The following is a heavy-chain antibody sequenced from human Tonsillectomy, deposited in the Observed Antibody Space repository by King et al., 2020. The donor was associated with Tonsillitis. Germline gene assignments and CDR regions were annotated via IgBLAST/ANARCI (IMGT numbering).Heavy chain of an antibody. V-gene: IGHV2-70*11. Sequence: RVTLKESGPALVKPTQTLTLTCTFSGFSLSTSEKCVSWIRQPPGKALEWLARIDWEDDKYYSPSLKTRLTISKDTSKHQVVLTMTNMDPVDTATYYCARHEAAVAHFDYWGQGTLVTVSS. J-gene: IGHJ4*02. D-gene: IGHD2-15*01. CDR2: IDWEDDK. CDR3: ARHEAAVAHFDY. CDR1: GFSLSTSEKC.